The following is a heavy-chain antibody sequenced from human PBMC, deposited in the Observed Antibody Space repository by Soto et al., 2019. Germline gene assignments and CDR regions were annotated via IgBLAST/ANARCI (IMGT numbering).Heavy chain of an antibody. CDR1: GGSFSGYY. Sequence: SEPLSLTCGVYGGSFSGYYWSWIRQPPGKGLEWIGEINHSGGTNYNPSLKSRVTISVDTSNNQVSRKLSAVTAADTAVYYGARGLLLAAAGVGYWGQGTLVPGFS. CDR3: ARGLLLAAAGVGY. CDR2: INHSGGT. J-gene: IGHJ4*02. D-gene: IGHD6-13*01. V-gene: IGHV4-34*01.